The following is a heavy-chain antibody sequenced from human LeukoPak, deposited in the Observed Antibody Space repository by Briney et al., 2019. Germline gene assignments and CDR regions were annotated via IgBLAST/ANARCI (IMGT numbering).Heavy chain of an antibody. CDR3: ATNYYDSSGYYPDFDY. J-gene: IGHJ4*02. CDR1: GFTFSSYA. V-gene: IGHV3-23*01. D-gene: IGHD3-22*01. CDR2: ISGSGRNT. Sequence: GGSLRLSCAASGFTFSSYAMNWVRQAPVKGLEWVSTISGSGRNTYYADSVKGRFTISRDNSNNTLYLQMNSLTAEDTAMYFCATNYYDSSGYYPDFDYWGQGALVTVSS.